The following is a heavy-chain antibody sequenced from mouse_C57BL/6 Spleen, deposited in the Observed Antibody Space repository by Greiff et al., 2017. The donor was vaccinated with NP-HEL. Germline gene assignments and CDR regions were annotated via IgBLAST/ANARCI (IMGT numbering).Heavy chain of an antibody. CDR2: IYPGDGDT. D-gene: IGHD1-1*01. J-gene: IGHJ1*03. Sequence: QVQLQQSGPELVKPGASVKISCKASGYAFSSSWMNWVKQRPGKGLEWIGRIYPGDGDTNYNGKFKGKATLTADKSSSTAYMHISSLTSEDSAVYFCAREEDYYGSSPYWYFDVWGTGTTVTVSS. CDR1: GYAFSSSW. V-gene: IGHV1-82*01. CDR3: AREEDYYGSSPYWYFDV.